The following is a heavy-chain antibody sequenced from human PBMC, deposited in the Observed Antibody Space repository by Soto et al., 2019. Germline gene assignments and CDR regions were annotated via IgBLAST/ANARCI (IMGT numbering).Heavy chain of an antibody. D-gene: IGHD2-2*01. CDR1: GGSIDRSNYY. CDR3: ARHDPTGYCSPISCYAGFDY. V-gene: IGHV4-39*01. CDR2: TYYSGST. J-gene: IGHJ4*02. Sequence: PSETLSLTCNVSGGSIDRSNYYWDWLRQPPGKGLEWIGTTYYSGSTNYNPSLKSRVTISIDTSKSPFSLKLSSVTAADTAVYYCARHDPTGYCSPISCYAGFDYWGQGILVTAPQ.